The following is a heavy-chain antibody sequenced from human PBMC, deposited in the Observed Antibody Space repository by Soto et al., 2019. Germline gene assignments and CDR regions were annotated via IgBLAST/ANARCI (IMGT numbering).Heavy chain of an antibody. CDR1: GGSISSSSYY. Sequence: PSETLSLTCTVSGGSISSSSYYWGWIRQPPGKGLEWIGNIYYSGTTYYSPSLKSRVTIDVDTSNNQFSLKLSSLTAADTAVYFCARHRLLWFGESDFRMYYFDYWGLGTLVTVSS. CDR2: IYYSGTT. V-gene: IGHV4-39*01. J-gene: IGHJ4*02. D-gene: IGHD3-10*01. CDR3: ARHRLLWFGESDFRMYYFDY.